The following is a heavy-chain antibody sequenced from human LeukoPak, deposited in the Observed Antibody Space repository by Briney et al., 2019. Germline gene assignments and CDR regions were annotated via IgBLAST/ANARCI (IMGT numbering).Heavy chain of an antibody. CDR3: ARDLDLIYCSSTSCSLFDY. J-gene: IGHJ4*02. D-gene: IGHD2-2*01. V-gene: IGHV3-7*01. Sequence: PGGSLRLSCAASGFTFSSYWMSWVRQAPGKGLEWVANIKQDGSEKYYVDSVKGRFTIFRDNAKNSLYLQMNSLRAEDTAVYYCARDLDLIYCSSTSCSLFDYWGQGTLVTVSS. CDR2: IKQDGSEK. CDR1: GFTFSSYW.